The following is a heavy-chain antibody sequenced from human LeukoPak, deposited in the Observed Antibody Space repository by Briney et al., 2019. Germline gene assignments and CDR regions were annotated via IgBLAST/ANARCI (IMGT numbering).Heavy chain of an antibody. V-gene: IGHV3-13*01. CDR1: GFTFSSYD. CDR3: ARVASGYCSGGSCYSFTRYWYFDL. CDR2: IGTAGDT. D-gene: IGHD2-15*01. J-gene: IGHJ2*01. Sequence: LPGGSLRLSCAASGFTFSSYDMHWVRQATGKGLEWVSAIGTAGDTYYPGSVKGRFTISRENAKNSLYLQMNSLRAGDTAMYYCARVASGYCSGGSCYSFTRYWYFDLWGRGTLVTVSS.